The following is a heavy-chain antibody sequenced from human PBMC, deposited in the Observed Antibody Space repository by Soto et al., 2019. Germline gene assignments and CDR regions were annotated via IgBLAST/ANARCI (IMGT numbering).Heavy chain of an antibody. CDR1: GYTFTGYY. V-gene: IGHV1-2*04. CDR3: ARASGFYCSGGSCYPNWFDP. Sequence: GASVKVSCKASGYTFTGYYMHRVRQAPGQGLEWMGWINPNSGGTNYAQKFQGWVTMTRDTSISTAYMELSRLRSDDTAVYYCARASGFYCSGGSCYPNWFDPWGQGTLVTVSS. CDR2: INPNSGGT. J-gene: IGHJ5*02. D-gene: IGHD2-15*01.